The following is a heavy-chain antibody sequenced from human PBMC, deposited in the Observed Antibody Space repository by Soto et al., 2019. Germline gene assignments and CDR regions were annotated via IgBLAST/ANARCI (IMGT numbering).Heavy chain of an antibody. CDR3: ARVQGLPSIAVAGPLAG. D-gene: IGHD6-19*01. Sequence: QVQLVQSGAEVKKPGSSVKVSCKASGGTFSSYAISWVREAPGQGLEWMGGIIPIFGTANYAQKFQGRVTITADESTSTAYMELSSLRSEDTAVYYCARVQGLPSIAVAGPLAGWGQGTLVTVSS. CDR1: GGTFSSYA. J-gene: IGHJ4*02. CDR2: IIPIFGTA. V-gene: IGHV1-69*01.